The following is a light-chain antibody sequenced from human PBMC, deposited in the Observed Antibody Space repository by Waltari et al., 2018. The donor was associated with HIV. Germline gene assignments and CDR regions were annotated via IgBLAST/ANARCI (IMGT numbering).Light chain of an antibody. Sequence: QSVLTQPPSVSGAPGQRVTISCTGSRTNIGAGYDVHWYQQLPGTAPKLLIFRNVNRPSGVPDRFSGSKSGNSASLAITGLQAEDEADFYCQSYDTSLGGWVFGGGTKLTVL. CDR2: RNV. V-gene: IGLV1-40*01. CDR3: QSYDTSLGGWV. J-gene: IGLJ3*02. CDR1: RTNIGAGYD.